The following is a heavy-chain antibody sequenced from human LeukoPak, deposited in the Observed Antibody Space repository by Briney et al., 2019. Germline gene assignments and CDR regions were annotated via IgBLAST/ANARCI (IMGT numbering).Heavy chain of an antibody. Sequence: GGTLRLSCAASGFTFSSYSMNWVRQAPGKGLEWVSSISSSSSYIYYADSVKGRFTISRDNAKNSLYLQMNSLRAEDTAVYYCATPPGTTVATPNRHFDLWGRGTLVTVSS. D-gene: IGHD4-23*01. CDR1: GFTFSSYS. CDR3: ATPPGTTVATPNRHFDL. CDR2: ISSSSSYI. V-gene: IGHV3-21*01. J-gene: IGHJ2*01.